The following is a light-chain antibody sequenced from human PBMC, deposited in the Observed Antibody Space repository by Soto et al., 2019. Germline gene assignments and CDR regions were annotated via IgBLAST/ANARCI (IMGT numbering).Light chain of an antibody. CDR3: MQALQTPRT. V-gene: IGKV2-28*01. CDR2: LGS. J-gene: IGKJ1*01. Sequence: DIVMTQSPLSLPVTPGEPASISCRSGQSLLHSNGYNYLDWYLQKPGQSPQLLIYLGSNRASGVPDRFSGSGSGTDSTLKISRVEAEDVGVYYCMQALQTPRTFGQGTKVEIK. CDR1: QSLLHSNGYNY.